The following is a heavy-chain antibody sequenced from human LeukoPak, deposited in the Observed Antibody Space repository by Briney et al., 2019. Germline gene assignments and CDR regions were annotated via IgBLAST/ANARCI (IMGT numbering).Heavy chain of an antibody. J-gene: IGHJ3*02. V-gene: IGHV3-30-3*01. CDR2: ISYDGSNK. D-gene: IGHD4-23*01. Sequence: GGSLRLSCAASGFTFSSYAMHWVRQAPGKGLEWVAVISYDGSNKYYADSVKGRFTISRDNSKNTLYLQMNSLRAEDTAVYYCANTLTTVVIPGAFDIWGQGTMVTVSS. CDR3: ANTLTTVVIPGAFDI. CDR1: GFTFSSYA.